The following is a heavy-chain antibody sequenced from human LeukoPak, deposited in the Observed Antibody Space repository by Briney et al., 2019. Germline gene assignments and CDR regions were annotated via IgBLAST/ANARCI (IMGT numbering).Heavy chain of an antibody. D-gene: IGHD1-26*01. CDR3: ARGRSLTNWFDP. Sequence: SETLSLTCTVSGGSINSYYWGWIRQPAGKGLEWIGRIYTSGSTNYNPSLKSRVTMSVDTSKNEFSLNLSSVTAADTAVYYCARGRSLTNWFDPWGQGTLVTVSS. J-gene: IGHJ5*02. CDR2: IYTSGST. V-gene: IGHV4-4*07. CDR1: GGSINSYY.